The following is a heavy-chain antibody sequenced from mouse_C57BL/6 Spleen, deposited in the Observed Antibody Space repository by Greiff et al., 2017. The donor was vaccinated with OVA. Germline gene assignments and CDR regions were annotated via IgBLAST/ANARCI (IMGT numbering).Heavy chain of an antibody. J-gene: IGHJ2*01. CDR3: SRRKGYGNSYYFDY. CDR2: IDPSDSYT. V-gene: IGHV1-69*01. CDR1: GYTFTSYW. Sequence: QVQLQQPGAELVMPGASVKLSCKASGYTFTSYWMHWVKQRPGQGLEWIGEIDPSDSYTNYNRKFKGKSTLTVDKSSSTAYMQLSSLTSEDSAVYYCSRRKGYGNSYYFDYWGQGTTLTVSS. D-gene: IGHD2-1*01.